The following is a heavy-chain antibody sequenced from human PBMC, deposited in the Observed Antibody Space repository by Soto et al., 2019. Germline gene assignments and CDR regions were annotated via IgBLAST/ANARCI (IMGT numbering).Heavy chain of an antibody. D-gene: IGHD2-21*02. CDR2: IKSKTDGGTT. Sequence: GGSLRLSCAASGFTFSNAWMNWVRQAPGKGLEWVGRIKSKTDGGTTDYAAPVKGRFTISRDDSKNTLYLQMNSLKTEDTAVYYCTTASVIVVVTAITDYWGQGTLVTVSS. CDR3: TTASVIVVVTAITDY. V-gene: IGHV3-15*07. CDR1: GFTFSNAW. J-gene: IGHJ4*02.